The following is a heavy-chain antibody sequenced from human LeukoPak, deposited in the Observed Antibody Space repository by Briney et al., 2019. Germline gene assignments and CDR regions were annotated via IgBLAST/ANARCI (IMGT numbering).Heavy chain of an antibody. J-gene: IGHJ4*02. CDR3: AMRGGDGYYFDY. CDR2: IYHSGST. D-gene: IGHD3-16*01. Sequence: SGTLSLTCAVSGGSISSSNWWRCVRQPPGKGLEWIGEIYHSGSTNYNPSLKSRVTISVDKSKNQFALKLSSVTDADAAVYYCAMRGGDGYYFDYWGQGTLVTVSS. CDR1: GGSISSSNW. V-gene: IGHV4-4*02.